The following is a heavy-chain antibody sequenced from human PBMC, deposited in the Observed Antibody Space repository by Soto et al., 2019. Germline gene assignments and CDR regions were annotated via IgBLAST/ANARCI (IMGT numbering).Heavy chain of an antibody. CDR3: ARQVGTEPYFDY. CDR2: IYYSGST. V-gene: IGHV4-59*08. J-gene: IGHJ4*02. CDR1: GGSISSYY. Sequence: PSETLSLTCTVSGGSISSYYWSWIRQPPGKGLEWIGYIYYSGSTNYNPSLKSRVTISVDTSKNQFSLKLSSVTAADTAVYYCARQVGTEPYFDYWGQGTLVTVSS. D-gene: IGHD1-1*01.